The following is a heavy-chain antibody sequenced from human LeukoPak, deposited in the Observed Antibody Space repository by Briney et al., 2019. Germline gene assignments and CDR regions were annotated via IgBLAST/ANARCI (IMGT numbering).Heavy chain of an antibody. CDR3: ARGKLGTNFDY. V-gene: IGHV4-30-2*01. CDR1: GGSISSGGYY. CDR2: IYHSGST. J-gene: IGHJ4*02. D-gene: IGHD7-27*01. Sequence: SETLSLTCTVSGGSISSGGYYWSWIRQPPGKGLEWIGYIYHSGSTYYNPSLKSRVTISIDRSKNQFSLNLSSVTAADTAVYYCARGKLGTNFDYWGQGTLVTVSS.